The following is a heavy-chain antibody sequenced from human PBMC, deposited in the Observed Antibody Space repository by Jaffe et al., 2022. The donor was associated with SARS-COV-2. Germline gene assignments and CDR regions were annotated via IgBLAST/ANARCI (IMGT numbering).Heavy chain of an antibody. Sequence: QVQLVQSGADVKKPGASVRVSCKTSGYTFTSYAMHWVRQAPGQRLEWVGWIDVGNGNTRYSERFQGRVTITRDTSARTVYMDLKSLRSEDTAVYHCAREGVVNHDAFDIWGQGTMLTVSS. D-gene: IGHD3-10*01. V-gene: IGHV1-3*01. CDR2: IDVGNGNT. J-gene: IGHJ3*02. CDR1: GYTFTSYA. CDR3: AREGVVNHDAFDI.